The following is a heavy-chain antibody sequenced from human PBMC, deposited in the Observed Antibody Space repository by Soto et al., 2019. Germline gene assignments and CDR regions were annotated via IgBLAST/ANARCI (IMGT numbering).Heavy chain of an antibody. J-gene: IGHJ5*02. D-gene: IGHD6-6*01. CDR2: ISSSSSYI. Sequence: EVQLVESGGGLVKPGGSLRLSCAASGFTFSSYSMNWVRQAPGKGLEWVSSISSSSSYIYYADSVKGRFTISRDNAKNSLYLQMNSLRAEDTAVYYCARGSLDIAARPSWFDPWGQGTLVTVSS. CDR1: GFTFSSYS. CDR3: ARGSLDIAARPSWFDP. V-gene: IGHV3-21*01.